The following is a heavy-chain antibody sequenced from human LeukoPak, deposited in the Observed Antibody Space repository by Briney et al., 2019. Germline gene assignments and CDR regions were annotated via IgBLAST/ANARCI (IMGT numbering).Heavy chain of an antibody. D-gene: IGHD6-19*01. CDR2: ISGSGGST. CDR1: GFTFSSYS. Sequence: PGGSLRLSCAASGFTFSSYSMNWVRQAPGKGLEWVSAISGSGGSTYYADSVKGRFTISRDNSKNTLYLQMNSLRAEDTAVYYCAKLPRKQWLADNWGQGTLVTVSS. CDR3: AKLPRKQWLADN. J-gene: IGHJ4*02. V-gene: IGHV3-23*01.